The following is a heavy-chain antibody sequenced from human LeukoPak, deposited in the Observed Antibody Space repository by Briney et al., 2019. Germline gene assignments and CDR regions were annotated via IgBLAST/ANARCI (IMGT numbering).Heavy chain of an antibody. CDR2: INVSGGST. CDR1: GFTFSSYA. D-gene: IGHD4-17*01. J-gene: IGHJ4*02. V-gene: IGHV3-23*01. Sequence: GGSLRLSCAASGFTFSSYAMSWVRQAPGKGLEWVSSINVSGGSTYYADSVKGRFTISRDNSKNTLYLQMNSLRAEDTALYYCARGLGGTTVTTLNYWGQGTLVTVSS. CDR3: ARGLGGTTVTTLNY.